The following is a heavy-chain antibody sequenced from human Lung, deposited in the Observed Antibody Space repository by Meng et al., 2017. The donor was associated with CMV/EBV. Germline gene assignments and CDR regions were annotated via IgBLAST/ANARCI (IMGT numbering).Heavy chain of an antibody. V-gene: IGHV3-7*01. CDR2: IKQDESEI. D-gene: IGHD1-1*01. CDR3: ARSMLEVNRYYYGMDV. J-gene: IGHJ6*04. Sequence: GGSLRLXXAASGFTFSSFWMAWVRQAPGKGLEWVGNIKQDESEIQYVGSVKGRFTITRDNAKNSLFLQMNSLRAEDTAVYYCARSMLEVNRYYYGMDVWGEGTPVTVSS. CDR1: GFTFSSFW.